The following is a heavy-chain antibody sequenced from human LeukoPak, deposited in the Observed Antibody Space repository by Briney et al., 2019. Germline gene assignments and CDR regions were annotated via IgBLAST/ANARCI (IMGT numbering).Heavy chain of an antibody. J-gene: IGHJ4*02. CDR1: GGSISSYY. V-gene: IGHV4-59*12. Sequence: PSETLSLTCTVSGGSISSYYWSWIRQPPGKGLEWIGYIYYSGSTNYNPSLKSRVTISVDTSKNQFSLKLNSVTPEDTAVYYCARAHYYDSSAYLYYFDYWGQGTLVTVSS. CDR3: ARAHYYDSSAYLYYFDY. CDR2: IYYSGST. D-gene: IGHD3-22*01.